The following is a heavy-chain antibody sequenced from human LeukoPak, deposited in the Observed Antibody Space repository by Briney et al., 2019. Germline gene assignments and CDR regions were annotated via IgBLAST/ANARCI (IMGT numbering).Heavy chain of an antibody. V-gene: IGHV3-21*01. Sequence: GGSLRLSCAVSGFTFGSYCMNWVRQAPGKGLEWVSSISSSRSHIFYADPVKGRFTISRDNAKNSLYLRRISSRAEATALYSCARVRGYSSRNYNFDYWGQGTLVTVSS. CDR2: ISSSRSHI. D-gene: IGHD6-13*01. J-gene: IGHJ4*02. CDR1: GFTFGSYC. CDR3: ARVRGYSSRNYNFDY.